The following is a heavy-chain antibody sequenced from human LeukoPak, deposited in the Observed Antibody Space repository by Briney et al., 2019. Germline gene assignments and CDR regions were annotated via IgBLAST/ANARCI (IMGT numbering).Heavy chain of an antibody. Sequence: GGSLRLSCTASGFIFGDYAMSWFRQAPGKGLEWVGFIRSKAYGGTTEYAASVKGRFTISRDDSKSIAYPQMNSLKTEDTAVYYCTRDLPSTVTYYFDYWGQGTLVTVSS. CDR2: IRSKAYGGTT. CDR3: TRDLPSTVTYYFDY. CDR1: GFIFGDYA. V-gene: IGHV3-49*03. D-gene: IGHD4-17*01. J-gene: IGHJ4*02.